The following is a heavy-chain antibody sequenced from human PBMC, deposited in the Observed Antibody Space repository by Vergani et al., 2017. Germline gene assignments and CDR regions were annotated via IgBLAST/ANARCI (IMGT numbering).Heavy chain of an antibody. V-gene: IGHV3-23*01. CDR1: GFTFSSYA. CDR3: AKCGVVVPAAPIDY. D-gene: IGHD2-2*01. CDR2: ISGSGGST. Sequence: EVQLLESGGGLVQPGGSLRLSCAASGFTFSSYAMSWVRQAPGKGLEWVSAISGSGGSTYYADSLKGRLTISRDNSKNTLYLQMNSLRAEDTAVYYCAKCGVVVPAAPIDYWGQGTLVTVSS. J-gene: IGHJ4*02.